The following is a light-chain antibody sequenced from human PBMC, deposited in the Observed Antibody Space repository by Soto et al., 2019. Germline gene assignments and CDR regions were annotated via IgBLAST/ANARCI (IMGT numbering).Light chain of an antibody. CDR3: QHYTNWPLT. CDR1: QGIGGT. J-gene: IGKJ4*01. Sequence: EIVMTQSPATLSVSPGERATLSCRASQGIGGTLAWYQQKPGHSPRLLIYDTVIRATGVPARFSGSVSGTEFTLTITSLQSEDFAIYYCQHYTNWPLTLGGGTRVESK. CDR2: DTV. V-gene: IGKV3-15*01.